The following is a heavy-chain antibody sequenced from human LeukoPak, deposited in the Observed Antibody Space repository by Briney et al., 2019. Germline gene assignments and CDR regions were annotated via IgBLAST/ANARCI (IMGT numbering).Heavy chain of an antibody. V-gene: IGHV4-59*01. CDR3: ARVYYDYVWGSYRHSYYYYYMDV. CDR2: IYYSGST. Sequence: PSETLSLTCTVSGGSISSYYWSWIRQPPGKGLEWIGYIYYSGSTNYNPSLKSRVTISVDTSKNQFSLKLSSVTAADTAVYYCARVYYDYVWGSYRHSYYYYYMDVWGKGTTVTISS. J-gene: IGHJ6*03. CDR1: GGSISSYY. D-gene: IGHD3-16*02.